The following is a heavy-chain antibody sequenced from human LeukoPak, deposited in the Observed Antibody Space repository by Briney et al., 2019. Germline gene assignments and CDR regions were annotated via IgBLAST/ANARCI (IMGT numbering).Heavy chain of an antibody. CDR1: GFTFSGSA. V-gene: IGHV3-23*01. CDR2: ISYSGANS. CDR3: VRDMQLST. D-gene: IGHD3-16*02. J-gene: IGHJ3*01. Sequence: GGSLRLSCAASGFTFSGSAMSWVRQAPGEGLEWVSLISYSGANSYYTDSVRGRFTISRDNSKDTLFLQMNSLRAEETAIYYCVRDMQLSTWGLGTMVTVSS.